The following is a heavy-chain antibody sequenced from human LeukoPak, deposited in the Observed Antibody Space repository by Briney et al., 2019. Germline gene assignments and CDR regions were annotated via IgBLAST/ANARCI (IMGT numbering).Heavy chain of an antibody. J-gene: IGHJ4*02. D-gene: IGHD6-6*01. CDR3: ARDLGTRKSIAFAD. CDR1: GFSFSSYR. V-gene: IGHV3-21*01. Sequence: GGSLRLSCAASGFSFSSYRMNWVRQPPGKGLEWVASISSNNGYIYYADSVKGRFTISRDNGENSLHLQMNSLTAEDAAVYYCARDLGTRKSIAFADWGPKTLVTVSS. CDR2: ISSNNGYI.